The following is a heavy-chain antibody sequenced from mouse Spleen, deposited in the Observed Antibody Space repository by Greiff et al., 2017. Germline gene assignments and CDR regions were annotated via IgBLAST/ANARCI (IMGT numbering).Heavy chain of an antibody. CDR3: ARYDYPYAMDY. CDR2: IDPNSGGT. J-gene: IGHJ4*01. V-gene: IGHV1-72*01. D-gene: IGHD2-4*01. CDR1: GYTFTDYY. Sequence: QVQLKQSGPELVKPGASVKMSCKASGYTFTDYYMHWVKQSHGKSLEWIGRIDPNSGGTKYNEKFKSKATLTVDKPSSTAYMQLSSLTSEDSAVYYCARYDYPYAMDYWGQGTSVTVSS.